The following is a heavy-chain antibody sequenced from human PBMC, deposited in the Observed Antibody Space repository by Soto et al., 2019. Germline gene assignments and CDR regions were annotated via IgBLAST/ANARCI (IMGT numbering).Heavy chain of an antibody. Sequence: QVQLVESGGGLVKPGGSLRLSCTASGLTFSDYYMSWIRQAPGKGLEWVSYISSSSNTIYYADSVKGRFTISRDNAKNSLFLQMNSLRAEDTAVYFCARVSPMVRGYYYYGMDVWGQGTTVTVSS. CDR2: ISSSSNTI. J-gene: IGHJ6*02. CDR1: GLTFSDYY. CDR3: ARVSPMVRGYYYYGMDV. V-gene: IGHV3-11*01. D-gene: IGHD3-10*01.